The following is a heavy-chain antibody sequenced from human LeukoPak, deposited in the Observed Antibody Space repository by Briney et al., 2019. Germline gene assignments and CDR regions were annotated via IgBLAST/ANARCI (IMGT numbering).Heavy chain of an antibody. Sequence: GGSLRLSCAASGFTFSSHAMSWVRQAPEKGLEWVSAISGTGGSTYYADSVKGRFTISRDNSKNTLYLQMNALRAEDTAVYYCAKGDVWSGYEWGQGTLVTVSS. V-gene: IGHV3-23*01. J-gene: IGHJ4*02. CDR1: GFTFSSHA. D-gene: IGHD5-12*01. CDR2: ISGTGGST. CDR3: AKGDVWSGYE.